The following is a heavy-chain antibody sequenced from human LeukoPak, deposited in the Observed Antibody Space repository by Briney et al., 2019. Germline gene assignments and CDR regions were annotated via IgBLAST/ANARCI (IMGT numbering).Heavy chain of an antibody. J-gene: IGHJ3*02. CDR1: GYSFTSYW. CDR2: IYPGDSDT. V-gene: IGHV5-51*01. Sequence: GESLKISCKGSGYSFTSYWIGWVRQMPGKGLEWMGIIYPGDSDTRYSPSFQGQVTISADKSISTAYLQWSSLKASDTAMYYCARQRAAAAQAHAFDIWGQGTMVTVSS. D-gene: IGHD6-13*01. CDR3: ARQRAAAAQAHAFDI.